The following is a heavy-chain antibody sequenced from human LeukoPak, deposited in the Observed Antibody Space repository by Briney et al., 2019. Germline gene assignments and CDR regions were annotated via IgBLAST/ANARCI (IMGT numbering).Heavy chain of an antibody. Sequence: GASVKVSCKASGGTFNSYAISWVRQAPGQGLEWMGWINPNSGDTNYAQKFQGRVTMTRDTSISTAYMELSRLRSDDTAVYYCARVRYRLAETYIDYWGQGTLVTVSS. CDR3: ARVRYRLAETYIDY. J-gene: IGHJ4*02. CDR1: GGTFNSYA. V-gene: IGHV1-2*02. CDR2: INPNSGDT. D-gene: IGHD3-16*01.